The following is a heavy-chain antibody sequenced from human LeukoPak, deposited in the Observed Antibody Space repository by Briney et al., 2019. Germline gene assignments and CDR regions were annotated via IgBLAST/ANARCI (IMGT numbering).Heavy chain of an antibody. V-gene: IGHV1-46*01. CDR3: ARDSIAVAGQDY. D-gene: IGHD6-19*01. CDR2: INPSGGST. CDR1: GYTFTSYY. Sequence: ASVKVSCKASGYTFTSYYMHWVRQAPGQGLEWMGIINPSGGSTSYAQKFRGRVTMTRDMSTSTVYMELGSLRSEDTAVYYCARDSIAVAGQDYWGQGTLVTVSS. J-gene: IGHJ4*02.